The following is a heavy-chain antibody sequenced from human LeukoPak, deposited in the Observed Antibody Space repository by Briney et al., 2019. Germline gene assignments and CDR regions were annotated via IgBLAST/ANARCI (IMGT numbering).Heavy chain of an antibody. CDR3: AKDYGDYAFGHLDY. V-gene: IGHV3-30*02. Sequence: GGSLRLSCAASGFTFSSYGMHWVRQAPGKGLEWVAFIRYDGSNKYYADSVKGRFTISRDNSKNTLYLQMNSLRAEDTAVYYCAKDYGDYAFGHLDYWGQGTLVTVSS. D-gene: IGHD4-17*01. CDR2: IRYDGSNK. J-gene: IGHJ4*02. CDR1: GFTFSSYG.